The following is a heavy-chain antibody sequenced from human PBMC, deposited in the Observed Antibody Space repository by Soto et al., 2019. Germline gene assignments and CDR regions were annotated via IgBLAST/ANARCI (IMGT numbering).Heavy chain of an antibody. J-gene: IGHJ4*02. CDR2: ISGSSGGIT. CDR3: AKGRDSYDSSAPMDY. Sequence: EVQLLESGGGLVQPGGSLRLSCAASGCTFSIYAMNWVRQAPGKGLEWVSVISGSSGGITYYADSVKGRFTISRDNSKNNLYLQMNSLRAEDTAVYYCAKGRDSYDSSAPMDYWGQGTLVAVSS. V-gene: IGHV3-23*01. D-gene: IGHD3-22*01. CDR1: GCTFSIYA.